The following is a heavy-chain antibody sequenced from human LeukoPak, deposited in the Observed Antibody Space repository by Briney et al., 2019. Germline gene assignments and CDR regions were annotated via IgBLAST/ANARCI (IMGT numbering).Heavy chain of an antibody. Sequence: SETLSLTCTVSGGSISSYYWSWIRQPAGKGLEWIGRIYTSGSTNYNPSLKSRVTMSVDTSKNQFSLKLSSVTAADTAVYYCARDLGFEAIVDKNWFDPWGQGTLVTVSS. CDR1: GGSISSYY. V-gene: IGHV4-4*07. D-gene: IGHD2-21*01. CDR3: ARDLGFEAIVDKNWFDP. J-gene: IGHJ5*02. CDR2: IYTSGST.